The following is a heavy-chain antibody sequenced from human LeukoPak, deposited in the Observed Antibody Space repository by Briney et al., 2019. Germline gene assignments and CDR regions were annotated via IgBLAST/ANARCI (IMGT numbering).Heavy chain of an antibody. J-gene: IGHJ4*02. CDR2: IKSKTDGGTT. Sequence: GGSLRLSCAASGFTFSNAWMSWVRQAPGKGLEWVDRIKSKTDGGTTDYAAPVKGRFTISRDDSKNTLYLQMNSLKTEDTAVYYCTTSPYPWLVRGDYWGQGTLVTVSS. CDR1: GFTFSNAW. CDR3: TTSPYPWLVRGDY. V-gene: IGHV3-15*01. D-gene: IGHD6-19*01.